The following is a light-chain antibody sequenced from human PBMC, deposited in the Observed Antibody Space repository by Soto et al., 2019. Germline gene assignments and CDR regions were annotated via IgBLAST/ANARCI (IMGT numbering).Light chain of an antibody. J-gene: IGKJ4*01. V-gene: IGKV3-11*01. Sequence: SVFTQSPAPLSLSPGERATLSCRASQSVSRHLAWYQQKPGQAPRLLIYDVSNRATGIPARFSGSGSGTDFTLTISSLEPEDFAVYYCQQRNNWPPVTFGGGTKVDI. CDR3: QQRNNWPPVT. CDR2: DVS. CDR1: QSVSRH.